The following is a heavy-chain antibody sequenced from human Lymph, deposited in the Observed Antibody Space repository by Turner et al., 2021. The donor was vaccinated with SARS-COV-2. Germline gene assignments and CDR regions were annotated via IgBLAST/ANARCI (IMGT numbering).Heavy chain of an antibody. V-gene: IGHV1-8*02. D-gene: IGHD1-26*01. Sequence: QVQLVQSGAELKKPGASVQVSCKAPGYTFTSYDINWVRQATGQGLECMGCMNPNIGNTGYAQKFQGIVTMTRNTSIRTAYMELSSLRSEDTALYYCARGRYSGGGMDVWGQWTTVTVSS. J-gene: IGHJ6*02. CDR2: MNPNIGNT. CDR3: ARGRYSGGGMDV. CDR1: GYTFTSYD.